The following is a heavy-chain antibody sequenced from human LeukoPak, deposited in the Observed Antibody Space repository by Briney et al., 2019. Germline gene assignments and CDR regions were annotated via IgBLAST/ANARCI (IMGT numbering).Heavy chain of an antibody. V-gene: IGHV1-2*02. Sequence: ASVKVSCKASGYTFIAYYMHWARQAPGQGLEWMGWVNPASGGTNYAQKFQGRVTMTRDTSIATAYMELNELTSDDTAVYYCAGQKDPRPIDYWGQGTLVTVSS. CDR2: VNPASGGT. CDR1: GYTFIAYY. CDR3: AGQKDPRPIDY. J-gene: IGHJ4*02.